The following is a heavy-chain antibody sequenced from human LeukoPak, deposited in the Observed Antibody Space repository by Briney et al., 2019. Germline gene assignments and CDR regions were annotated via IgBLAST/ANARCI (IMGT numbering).Heavy chain of an antibody. V-gene: IGHV3-48*03. J-gene: IGHJ4*02. Sequence: GGSLRLSCAASGFTFSSSEFNWVRQAPGKGLEWVSYISSSGSTIYYADSVKGRFTISRDNAKNSLYLQMNSLRAEDTAVYYCARGSMIMFGGVIVPFDYWGQGTLVTVSS. CDR1: GFTFSSSE. D-gene: IGHD3-16*02. CDR3: ARGSMIMFGGVIVPFDY. CDR2: ISSSGSTI.